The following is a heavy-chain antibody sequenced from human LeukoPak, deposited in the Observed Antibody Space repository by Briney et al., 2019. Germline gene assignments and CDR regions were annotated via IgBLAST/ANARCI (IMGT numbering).Heavy chain of an antibody. D-gene: IGHD6-13*01. J-gene: IGHJ4*02. V-gene: IGHV4-39*01. CDR1: GGSISSSSYY. CDR2: IYYSGST. CDR3: ARHNAGYSSSWYEGY. Sequence: ASETLSLTCTVSGGSISSSSYYWGWIRQPPGKGLEWIGSIYYSGSTYYNPSLKSRVTISVDTSKNQFSLKLSSVTAADTAVYYCARHNAGYSSSWYEGYWGQGTLVTVSS.